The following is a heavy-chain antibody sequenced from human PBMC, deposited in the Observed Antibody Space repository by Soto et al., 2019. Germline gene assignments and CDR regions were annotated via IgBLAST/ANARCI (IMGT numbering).Heavy chain of an antibody. D-gene: IGHD5-12*01. V-gene: IGHV1-69*13. CDR3: ARRVDIVATWIFDY. Sequence: SVKGSCKASGGTFSSYAISWVRQAPGQGLEWMGGVIPIFGTANYAQKFQGRVTITADESTSTAYMELSSLRSEDAAVYYCARRVDIVATWIFDYWGQGTLVTVSS. CDR1: GGTFSSYA. J-gene: IGHJ4*02. CDR2: VIPIFGTA.